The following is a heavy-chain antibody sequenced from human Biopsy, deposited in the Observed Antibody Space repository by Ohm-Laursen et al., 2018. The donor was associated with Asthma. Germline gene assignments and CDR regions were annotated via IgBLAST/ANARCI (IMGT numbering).Heavy chain of an antibody. CDR3: ARDLRSDNWNPWGMDV. CDR1: GFTFSDYD. CDR2: ISYDGTNK. D-gene: IGHD1-20*01. J-gene: IGHJ6*02. V-gene: IGHV3-30-3*01. Sequence: SLRLSCAASGFTFSDYDMHWVRQAPGKGLEWVAVISYDGTNKDYAGSVKGRFTFSRDNSQNTLSLEMNSLRVEDTAVYYCARDLRSDNWNPWGMDVWGLGTAVTVAS.